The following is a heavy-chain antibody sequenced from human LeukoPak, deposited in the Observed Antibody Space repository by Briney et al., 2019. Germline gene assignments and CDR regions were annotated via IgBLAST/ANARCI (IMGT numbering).Heavy chain of an antibody. Sequence: PSQTLSLTCTVSGGSISSGDYYWSWIRQPPGKGLEWIGYIYYSGSTYYNPSLKSRVTISVDTSKNQFSLKLSSVTAADTAVYYCARYRLELNWFDPWGQGTLVTVSS. CDR1: GGSISSGDYY. J-gene: IGHJ5*02. D-gene: IGHD1-26*01. CDR2: IYYSGST. CDR3: ARYRLELNWFDP. V-gene: IGHV4-30-4*08.